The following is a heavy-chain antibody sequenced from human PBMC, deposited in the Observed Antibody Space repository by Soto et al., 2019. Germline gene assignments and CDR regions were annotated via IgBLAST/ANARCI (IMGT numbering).Heavy chain of an antibody. CDR1: GYTFTSYW. CDR2: IDPSDSFI. CDR3: ARQIYDSDTGPNFQYYFDS. D-gene: IGHD3-22*01. J-gene: IGHJ4*02. Sequence: GGSLKISCEGSGYTFTSYWITWVRQMSGKGLEWMGTIDPSDSFIYLSPSLQGHVTISATKSITTVFLQWSSLRASDTAMYYCARQIYDSDTGPNFQYYFDSWGQGTTVTVSS. V-gene: IGHV5-10-1*01.